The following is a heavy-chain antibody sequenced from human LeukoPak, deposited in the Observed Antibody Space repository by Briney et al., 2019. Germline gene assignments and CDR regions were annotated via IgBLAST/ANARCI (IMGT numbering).Heavy chain of an antibody. D-gene: IGHD3-3*02. CDR2: INPDGSTT. CDR1: GFTFSSYW. V-gene: IGHV3-74*01. CDR3: ARVSVGRYYFDN. J-gene: IGHJ4*02. Sequence: QTGGSLRLSCAASGFTFSSYWMHWVRQAPGKGLEWVSRINPDGSTTSYADSVKGRFTISRDSAKNTLYLQMNSLRAEDTAVYYCARVSVGRYYFDNWGQGTPVTVS.